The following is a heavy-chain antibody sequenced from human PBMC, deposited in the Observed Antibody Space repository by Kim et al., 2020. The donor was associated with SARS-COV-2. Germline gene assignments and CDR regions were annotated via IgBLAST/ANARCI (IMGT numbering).Heavy chain of an antibody. V-gene: IGHV4-28*03. J-gene: IGHJ5*02. CDR3: ARAQSGYAFDP. D-gene: IGHD5-12*01. CDR2: T. Sequence: TYYNPSLKSRVTMSVDTSKNQFSLKLSSVTAADTAVYYCARAQSGYAFDPWGQGTLVTVSS.